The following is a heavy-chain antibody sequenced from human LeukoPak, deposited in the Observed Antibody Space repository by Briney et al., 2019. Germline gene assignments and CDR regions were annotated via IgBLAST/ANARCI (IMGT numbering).Heavy chain of an antibody. Sequence: SVKVSFKASGGTFSSYAISWVRQAPGQGLEWMGRIIPILGIANYAQKFQGRVTITADKSTSTAYMELSSLRSEDTAVYYCARAGDYFDYWGQGTLVTVSS. CDR2: IIPILGIA. CDR1: GGTFSSYA. CDR3: ARAGDYFDY. V-gene: IGHV1-69*04. J-gene: IGHJ4*02.